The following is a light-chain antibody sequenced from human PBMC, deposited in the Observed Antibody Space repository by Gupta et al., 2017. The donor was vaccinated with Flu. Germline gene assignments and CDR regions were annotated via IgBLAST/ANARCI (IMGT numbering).Light chain of an antibody. CDR3: QQDNSYSRT. CDR2: KAF. Sequence: IQTTQSPSTLSASLGDRVTITSPASQSISSWMAWYQQKPGKAPKLLIYKAFSVGSGVTSKFSGSGSGSEFTLTISSLQPDDFANYYCQQDNSYSRTFGQGTKVEIK. J-gene: IGKJ1*01. CDR1: QSISSW. V-gene: IGKV1-5*03.